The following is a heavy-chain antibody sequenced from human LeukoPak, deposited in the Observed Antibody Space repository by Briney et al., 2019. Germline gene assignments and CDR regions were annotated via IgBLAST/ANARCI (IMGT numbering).Heavy chain of an antibody. D-gene: IGHD1-1*01. J-gene: IGHJ4*02. CDR1: GFTFDDYA. CDR2: ISWNSGSI. V-gene: IGHV3-9*01. Sequence: HSGRSLRLSCAASGFTFDDYAMHWVRHAPGKGLEWVSGISWNSGSIGYADSVKGRFTISRDNAKKSLFLQMNSLRDEDTAVYYCVRDDGHHWFDFWGQGTLVTVSS. CDR3: VRDDGHHWFDF.